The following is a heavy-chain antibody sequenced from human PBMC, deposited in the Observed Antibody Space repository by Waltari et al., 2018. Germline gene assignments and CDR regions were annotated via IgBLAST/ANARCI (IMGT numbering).Heavy chain of an antibody. D-gene: IGHD6-13*01. CDR3: ARGGYSDFDY. J-gene: IGHJ4*02. Sequence: QVQLQQWGAGLLKPSETLSLTCAVYGGSFSGYYWSWIRQSPGKGLEWIGEINHSGSTNYNPSLKSRVTISVDTSKNQFSLKLSSVTAADTAVYYCARGGYSDFDYWGQGTLVTVSS. CDR2: INHSGST. V-gene: IGHV4-34*01. CDR1: GGSFSGYY.